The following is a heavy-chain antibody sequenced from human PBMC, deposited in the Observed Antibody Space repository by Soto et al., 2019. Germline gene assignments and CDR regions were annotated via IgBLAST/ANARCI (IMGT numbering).Heavy chain of an antibody. V-gene: IGHV1-2*04. CDR1: GYTFTGYY. CDR2: INPNSGGT. Sequence: ASVKVSCKASGYTFTGYYMHWVRQAPGQGLEWMGWINPNSGGTNYAQKFQGWVTMTRDTSISTAYMELSRLRSDDTAVYYCARDGQFYYYGMDVWGQGTTVTVSS. J-gene: IGHJ6*02. CDR3: ARDGQFYYYGMDV.